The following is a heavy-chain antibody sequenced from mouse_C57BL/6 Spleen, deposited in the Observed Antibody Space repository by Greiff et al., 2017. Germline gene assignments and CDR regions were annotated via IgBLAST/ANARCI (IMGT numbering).Heavy chain of an antibody. CDR1: GFTFSDYY. Sequence: EVKLMESEGGLVQPGSSMKLSCTASGFTFSDYYMAWVRQVPEKGLEWVANINYDGSSTYYLDSLKSRFIISRDNAKNILYLQMSSLKSEDTATYYCARGGYGSYYAMDYWGQGTSVTVSS. J-gene: IGHJ4*01. CDR3: ARGGYGSYYAMDY. D-gene: IGHD1-1*01. CDR2: INYDGSST. V-gene: IGHV5-16*01.